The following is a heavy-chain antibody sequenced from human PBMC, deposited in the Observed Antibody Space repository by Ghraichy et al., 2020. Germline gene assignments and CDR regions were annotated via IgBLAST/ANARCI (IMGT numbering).Heavy chain of an antibody. Sequence: GESLNISCAASGFTFNNYAVSWVRQAPGKGLEWVSGISGGGGSTYYADSVKGRFTISRDNSKNTLYLQMNSLRTEDTAIYYCAKSQAYCGSTTCSYYFDYWGQGTLVTVSS. D-gene: IGHD2-2*01. J-gene: IGHJ4*02. CDR3: AKSQAYCGSTTCSYYFDY. V-gene: IGHV3-23*01. CDR1: GFTFNNYA. CDR2: ISGGGGST.